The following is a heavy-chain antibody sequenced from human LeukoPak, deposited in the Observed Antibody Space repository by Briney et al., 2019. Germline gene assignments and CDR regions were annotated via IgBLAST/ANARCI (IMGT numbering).Heavy chain of an antibody. CDR1: GGSISSSSYY. CDR2: INHGGST. CDR3: ARSSGWYPFDY. V-gene: IGHV4-39*07. J-gene: IGHJ4*02. D-gene: IGHD6-19*01. Sequence: KPSETLSLTCTVSGGSISSSSYYWGWIRQPPGKGLEWIGEINHGGSTNYNASLKSRVTISVDTSKNQFSLKMTSVTAADTAVYYCARSSGWYPFDYWGQGTLVTVSS.